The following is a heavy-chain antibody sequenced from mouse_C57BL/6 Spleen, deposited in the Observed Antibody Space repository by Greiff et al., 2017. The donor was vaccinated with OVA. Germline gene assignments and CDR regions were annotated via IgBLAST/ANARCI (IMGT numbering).Heavy chain of an antibody. CDR1: GYTFTDYY. V-gene: IGHV1-26*01. CDR2: INPNNGGT. Sequence: EVQLQQSGPELVKPGASVKISCKASGYTFTDYYMNWVKQSHGKSLEWIGDINPNNGGTSYNQKFKGKATLTVDKSSSTAYMELRSLTSEDSAVYYCARGHYDYDRPDYYAMDYWGQGTSVTVSS. CDR3: ARGHYDYDRPDYYAMDY. D-gene: IGHD2-4*01. J-gene: IGHJ4*01.